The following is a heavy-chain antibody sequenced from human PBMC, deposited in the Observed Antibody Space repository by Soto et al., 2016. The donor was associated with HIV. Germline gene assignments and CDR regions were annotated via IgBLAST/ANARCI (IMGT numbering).Heavy chain of an antibody. V-gene: IGHV3-33*01. Sequence: VQLVESGGGVVQPGRSLRLSCAASGFTFSRYGMHWVRQAPGKGLEWVAIIWYDGTNKYYADSVKGRFTISRDNSKNTVFLHMNSLRVEDTAVYYCARIEQVKGXFDIWGQRDNGHRLS. J-gene: IGHJ3*02. CDR1: GFTFSRYG. CDR2: IWYDGTNK. D-gene: IGHD6-13*01. CDR3: ARIEQVKGXFDI.